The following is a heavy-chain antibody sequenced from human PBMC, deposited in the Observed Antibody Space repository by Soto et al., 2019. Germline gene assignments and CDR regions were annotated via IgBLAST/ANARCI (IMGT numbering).Heavy chain of an antibody. CDR2: IRTYTGDA. CDR1: GYTFTNYG. D-gene: IGHD5-12*01. CDR3: ARDLSGCGPFEY. V-gene: IGHV1-18*01. Sequence: QVHLVQSGGELRNPGASVKVSCKTSGYTFTNYGLAWVRQAPGQGLEWMGWIRTYTGDANYAQKFQGRVTIAADTPTETAYMELRGLRFDDTAVYFCARDLSGCGPFEYWGQGTLVTVSS. J-gene: IGHJ4*02.